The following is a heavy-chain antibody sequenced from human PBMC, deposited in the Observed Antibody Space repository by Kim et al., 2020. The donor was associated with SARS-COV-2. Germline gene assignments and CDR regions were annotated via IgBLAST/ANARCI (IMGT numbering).Heavy chain of an antibody. Sequence: GGSLRLSCAASGFTVSSIYMNWVRQAPGKGLEWVSVIYSGGSTYYADSVKGRFIISRDNSKNTLYLQMNSLRAEDTAVYYCAREWPSDGFDIWGQGTMVTVSS. J-gene: IGHJ3*02. D-gene: IGHD5-12*01. CDR1: GFTVSSIY. CDR2: IYSGGST. CDR3: AREWPSDGFDI. V-gene: IGHV3-66*01.